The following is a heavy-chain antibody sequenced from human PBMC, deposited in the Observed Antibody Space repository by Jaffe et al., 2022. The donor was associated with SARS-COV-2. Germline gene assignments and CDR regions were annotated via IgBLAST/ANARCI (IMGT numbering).Heavy chain of an antibody. CDR2: IWYDGSNK. CDR3: ARGVAAAELGYYYGMDV. CDR1: GFTFSSYG. Sequence: QVQLVESGGGVVQPGRSLRLSCAASGFTFSSYGMHWVRQAPGKGLEWVAVIWYDGSNKYYADSVKGRFTISRDNSKNTLYLQMNSLRAEDTAVYYCARGVAAAELGYYYGMDVWGQGTTVTVSS. J-gene: IGHJ6*02. V-gene: IGHV3-33*01. D-gene: IGHD6-13*01.